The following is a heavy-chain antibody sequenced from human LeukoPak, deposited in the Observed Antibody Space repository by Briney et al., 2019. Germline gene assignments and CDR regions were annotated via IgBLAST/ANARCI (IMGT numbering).Heavy chain of an antibody. CDR3: AREIVVVPPALSGSFDY. Sequence: SVKLSLTSSVGTFISYAIRCGRQPPGQGREWMGRFIPILGIANYAQKFQGRVTITSNNLTSTAYMELSSLRSEDTAVYYCAREIVVVPPALSGSFDYWGQGTLVAVSS. V-gene: IGHV1-69*04. D-gene: IGHD2-2*01. J-gene: IGHJ4*02. CDR2: FIPILGIA. CDR1: VGTFISYA.